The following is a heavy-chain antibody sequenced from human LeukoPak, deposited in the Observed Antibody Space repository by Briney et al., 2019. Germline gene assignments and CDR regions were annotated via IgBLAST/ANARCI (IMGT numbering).Heavy chain of an antibody. V-gene: IGHV3-11*06. CDR2: ISSSSGHI. CDR3: ARVTEAPYYFDY. J-gene: IGHJ4*02. CDR1: AFTFGDYY. Sequence: GGSLRLSCAASAFTFGDYYMSWIRQAPGKGLEWVSYISSSSGHIDYTDSVKGRFTISRDNAKNSLYLQMNSLRAEDTAVYYCARVTEAPYYFDYWGQGTLVTVSS.